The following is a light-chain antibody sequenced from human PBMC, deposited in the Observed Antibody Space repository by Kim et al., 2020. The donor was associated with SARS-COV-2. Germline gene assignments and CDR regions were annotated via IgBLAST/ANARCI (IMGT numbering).Light chain of an antibody. Sequence: SSELTQDPVVSVALGQTVRITCQGDSLRSYYANWYQQKPGQAPVLVIYGKINRPSGIPDRFSGSSSGNTASLTITGAPAEDEADYYCNSRDSSGNHWVFG. CDR2: GKI. V-gene: IGLV3-19*01. J-gene: IGLJ3*02. CDR3: NSRDSSGNHWV. CDR1: SLRSYY.